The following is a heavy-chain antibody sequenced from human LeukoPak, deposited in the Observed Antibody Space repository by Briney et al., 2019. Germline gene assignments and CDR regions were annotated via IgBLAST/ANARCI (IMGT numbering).Heavy chain of an antibody. D-gene: IGHD3-22*01. CDR3: ARCYYDGSGFYYYFDY. CDR2: IYSGGNT. V-gene: IGHV3-53*01. J-gene: IGHJ4*02. Sequence: GGSLRLSCAASGFSFSNYYMSWVRQAPGKGLEWVSVIYSGGNTYYTDSVKGRFTISRDNPKNTVFLQMGSLRGEDTAVYYCARCYYDGSGFYYYFDYWGQGTLVTVSS. CDR1: GFSFSNYY.